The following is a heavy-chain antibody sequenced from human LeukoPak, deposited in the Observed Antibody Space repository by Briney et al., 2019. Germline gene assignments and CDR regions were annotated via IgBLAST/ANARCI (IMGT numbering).Heavy chain of an antibody. J-gene: IGHJ6*02. CDR3: ARDYGVRFGEHYYYNGMDV. CDR1: GGSISSYY. CDR2: IYYSGST. D-gene: IGHD3-10*01. Sequence: PSETLSLTCTVSGGSISSYYWSWIWKPPGTGLERIGIIYYSGSTNSNHSPKIQIRISVDTSRTQFPLQVTSVTAADTAISYLARDYGVRFGEHYYYNGMDVWGQGISVTVSS. V-gene: IGHV4-59*12.